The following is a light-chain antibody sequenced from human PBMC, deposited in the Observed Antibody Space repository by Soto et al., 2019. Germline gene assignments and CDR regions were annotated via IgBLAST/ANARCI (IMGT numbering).Light chain of an antibody. CDR1: SGHSSYA. V-gene: IGLV4-69*01. J-gene: IGLJ3*02. CDR2: LNSDGSH. Sequence: QLVLPQSPSASASLGASVTLTCTLSSGHSSYAIAWHQQQPEKGPRYLMKLNSDGSHSKGDGIPDRFSGSSSGAERYLTIDSLQSEDEADYYCQTWGTGIWVFGGGTKLTVL. CDR3: QTWGTGIWV.